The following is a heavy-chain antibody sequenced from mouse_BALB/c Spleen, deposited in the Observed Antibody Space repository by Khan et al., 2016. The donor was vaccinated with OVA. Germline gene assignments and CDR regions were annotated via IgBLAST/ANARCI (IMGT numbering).Heavy chain of an antibody. V-gene: IGHV1-20*02. CDR1: GYSFTGYF. J-gene: IGHJ2*01. CDR2: INPHIGET. D-gene: IGHD1-1*01. CDR3: TRIYRSDFDY. Sequence: LQQSGPELVRPGASVKISCKTSGYSFTGYFMNWVMQSHGKSLEWIGRINPHIGETFYNQRFKDKATLTVDESSSTAHRELRSLASEDSAVYYCTRIYRSDFDYWGQGTTLTVSS.